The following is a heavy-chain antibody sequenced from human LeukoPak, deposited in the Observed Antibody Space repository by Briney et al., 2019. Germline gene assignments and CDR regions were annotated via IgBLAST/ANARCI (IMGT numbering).Heavy chain of an antibody. CDR1: GYTFTSYG. CDR2: ISAYNGNT. J-gene: IGHJ6*02. V-gene: IGHV1-18*01. Sequence: ASVKVSCKASGYTFTSYGISWVRQAPGQGLEWMGWISAYNGNTNYAQKLQGRVTMTTDTSTSTAYMELRSLRSDDTAVYYRARDNSRYSSSPASAYYGMDVWGQGTTVTVSS. CDR3: ARDNSRYSSSPASAYYGMDV. D-gene: IGHD6-6*01.